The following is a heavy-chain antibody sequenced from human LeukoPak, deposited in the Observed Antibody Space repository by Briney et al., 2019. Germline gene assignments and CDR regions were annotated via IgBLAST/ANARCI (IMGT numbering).Heavy chain of an antibody. J-gene: IGHJ4*02. D-gene: IGHD5-18*01. Sequence: SETLSLTCTVSGGSISSGSYYWRWIRQPAGKGLEWIGRIHTSGSTNYNPSLKSRITIPVDTSKIQFSLKLRSVTAADTAVYYCAREIGGYSYGYVPREVSYYFDYWGQGTLVTVSS. CDR3: AREIGGYSYGYVPREVSYYFDY. V-gene: IGHV4-61*02. CDR2: IHTSGST. CDR1: GGSISSGSYY.